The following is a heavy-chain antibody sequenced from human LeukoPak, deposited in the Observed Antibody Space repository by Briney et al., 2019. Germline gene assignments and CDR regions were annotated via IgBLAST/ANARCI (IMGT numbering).Heavy chain of an antibody. J-gene: IGHJ6*03. D-gene: IGHD6-13*01. CDR2: ISAYNGNT. CDR1: GYTFTSYG. V-gene: IGHV1-18*01. Sequence: ASVKVSCKASGYTFTSYGISWVRQAPGQGLEWMGWISAYNGNTNYAQKLQGRVTMTTDTSTSTAYMELRSLRSDDTAVYYCARDISWGGARQLVPDYYYYMDVWGKGTTVTISS. CDR3: ARDISWGGARQLVPDYYYYMDV.